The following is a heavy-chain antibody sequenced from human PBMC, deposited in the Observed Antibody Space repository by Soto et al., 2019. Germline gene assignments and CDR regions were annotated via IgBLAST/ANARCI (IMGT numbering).Heavy chain of an antibody. CDR1: GFTFNNYA. V-gene: IGHV3-23*01. CDR3: AKGRGGSGSLTPRVDF. D-gene: IGHD3-10*01. Sequence: EVQLLESRGGLVQPGGSLRLSCAASGFTFNNYAMTWVRQAPGKGLEWVSAISGGGDTTSYADSVKGRFTVSRDGSKNTMYLQMSSLGGEDTALYYCAKGRGGSGSLTPRVDFWGQGTLVTVSS. CDR2: ISGGGDTT. J-gene: IGHJ4*02.